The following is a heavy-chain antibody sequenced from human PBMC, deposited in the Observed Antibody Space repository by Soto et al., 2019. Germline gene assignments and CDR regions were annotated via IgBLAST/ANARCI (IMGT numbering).Heavy chain of an antibody. Sequence: PGGSLRLSCAASGFTFSTYDMNWVRQAPGKGLEWLSYISISGSIIYYADSVRGRFTVSRDNAKNSLYLQINSLRAEDTAVYYFASGRDSGGYSVWGQGALVTVSS. CDR2: ISISGSII. CDR3: ASGRDSGGYSV. J-gene: IGHJ4*02. CDR1: GFTFSTYD. V-gene: IGHV3-48*01. D-gene: IGHD3-10*01.